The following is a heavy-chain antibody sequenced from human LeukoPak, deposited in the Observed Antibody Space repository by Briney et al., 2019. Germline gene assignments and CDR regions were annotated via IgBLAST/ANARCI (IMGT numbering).Heavy chain of an antibody. J-gene: IGHJ4*02. Sequence: GGSLRLSCAASGFTFSTYTMNWVRRAPGKGLEWVSYISSSSSIYYADSVKGRFTISRDNAKNSLYLQMNSLRAEDTAVYYCAREFTSSGWYYFDYWGQGTLVTVSS. CDR2: ISSSSSI. CDR3: AREFTSSGWYYFDY. CDR1: GFTFSTYT. V-gene: IGHV3-48*01. D-gene: IGHD6-19*01.